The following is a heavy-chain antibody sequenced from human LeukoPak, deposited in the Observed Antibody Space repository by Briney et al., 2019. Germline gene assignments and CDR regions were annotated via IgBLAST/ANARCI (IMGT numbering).Heavy chain of an antibody. V-gene: IGHV3-23*01. D-gene: IGHD3-22*01. CDR1: GFAFRNNA. CDR2: ISDSGGST. Sequence: GGSLRLSCVASGFAFRNNAMSWVRQAPGKGLEWVSLISDSGGSTNYADSVKGRFTISRDNSKNTLYLEMNSLRAEDTAVYYCARDYYYDSSGYWDYYFDYWGQGTLVSVSS. J-gene: IGHJ4*02. CDR3: ARDYYYDSSGYWDYYFDY.